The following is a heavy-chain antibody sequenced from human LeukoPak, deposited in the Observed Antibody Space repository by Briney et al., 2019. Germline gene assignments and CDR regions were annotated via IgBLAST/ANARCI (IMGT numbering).Heavy chain of an antibody. CDR2: IDPSDSYT. V-gene: IGHV5-10-1*01. D-gene: IGHD4-23*01. Sequence: GESLRISCQGSGYSFTSYCISWVRQMPGKGLEWMGRIDPSDSYTNYRPSFQGHVTISADKSINTAYLQWSSLKASDTAIYYCARLPGGYSGNHDYWGQGTLVTVSS. CDR3: ARLPGGYSGNHDY. CDR1: GYSFTSYC. J-gene: IGHJ4*02.